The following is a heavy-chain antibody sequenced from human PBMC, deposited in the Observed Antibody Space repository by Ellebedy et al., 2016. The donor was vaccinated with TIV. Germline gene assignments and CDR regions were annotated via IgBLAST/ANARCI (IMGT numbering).Heavy chain of an antibody. D-gene: IGHD3/OR15-3a*01. Sequence: SVKVSCKASGDTFXRYAIXWVRHPPGQGLXWMGGILPIFGATKYAQKFQGRVTITADESTTTAYMELSSLRSEDTAIYYCATYPRSDFWTGYARTPWGQGTLVTVSS. CDR2: ILPIFGAT. CDR1: GDTFXRYA. V-gene: IGHV1-69*13. J-gene: IGHJ5*02. CDR3: ATYPRSDFWTGYARTP.